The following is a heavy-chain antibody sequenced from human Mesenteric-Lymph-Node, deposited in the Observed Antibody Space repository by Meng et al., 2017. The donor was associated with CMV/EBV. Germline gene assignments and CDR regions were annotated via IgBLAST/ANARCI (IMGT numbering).Heavy chain of an antibody. CDR1: GDSISSSSYY. CDR2: VYYSGTT. Sequence: SETLSLTCTVSGDSISSSSYYWGWIRQPPGKGLEWIGSVYYSGTTYYNPSLNSRVTISVDTSKNQFSLKLSSVTAADTAVYYCARVHCSSTSCYYGFDYWGQGTLVTVSS. D-gene: IGHD2-2*01. CDR3: ARVHCSSTSCYYGFDY. V-gene: IGHV4-39*01. J-gene: IGHJ4*02.